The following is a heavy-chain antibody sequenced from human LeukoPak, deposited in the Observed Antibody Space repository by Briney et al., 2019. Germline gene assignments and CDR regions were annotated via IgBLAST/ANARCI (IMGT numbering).Heavy chain of an antibody. J-gene: IGHJ5*02. Sequence: PSETLSLTCTVSGGSISSYYWSWIRQPPGKGLNWIGYIYYSGSTNYNPSLKSQVTISVDTSKNQFSLKLSSVTAADTAVYYCARVGITGTTSIWFDPWGQGTLVTVSS. CDR1: GGSISSYY. CDR2: IYYSGST. D-gene: IGHD1-20*01. V-gene: IGHV4-59*01. CDR3: ARVGITGTTSIWFDP.